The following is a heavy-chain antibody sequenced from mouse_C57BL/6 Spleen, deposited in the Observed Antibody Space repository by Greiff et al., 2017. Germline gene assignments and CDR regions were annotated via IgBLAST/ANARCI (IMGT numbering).Heavy chain of an antibody. V-gene: IGHV1-52*01. Sequence: VQLQQPGAELVRPGSSVKLSCKASGYTFPSYWMHWVKQRPIQGLEWIGNIDPSDSETHYNQKFKDKATLTVDKSSSTAYMQLSSLTSEDSAVYYCARGDGNLAWFAYWGQGTLVTVSA. CDR3: ARGDGNLAWFAY. CDR2: IDPSDSET. CDR1: GYTFPSYW. D-gene: IGHD2-1*01. J-gene: IGHJ3*01.